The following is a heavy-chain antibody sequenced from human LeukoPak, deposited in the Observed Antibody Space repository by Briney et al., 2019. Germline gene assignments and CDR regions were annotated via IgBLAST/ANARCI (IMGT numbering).Heavy chain of an antibody. J-gene: IGHJ4*02. CDR1: GGTFSSYT. D-gene: IGHD6-13*01. CDR2: IIPILGIA. V-gene: IGHV1-69*02. Sequence: SVKVSCKASGGTFSSYTISWVRQAPGQGLEWMGRIIPILGIANHAQKFQGRVTITADKSTSTAYMELSSLRSEDTAVYYCARGIAAAGPPEYWGQGTLVTVSS. CDR3: ARGIAAAGPPEY.